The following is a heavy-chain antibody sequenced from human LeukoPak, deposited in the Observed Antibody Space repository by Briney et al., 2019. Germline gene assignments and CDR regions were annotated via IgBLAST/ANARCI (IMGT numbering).Heavy chain of an antibody. Sequence: ASVKVSCKASGYTFTGYYMHWVRQAPGQGLEWMGWINLNSGGTNYAQKFQGRVTMTRDTSISTAYMELSRLRSDDTAVYYCASTADSSGYFRLQHWGQGTLVTVSS. J-gene: IGHJ1*01. CDR2: INLNSGGT. CDR1: GYTFTGYY. CDR3: ASTADSSGYFRLQH. V-gene: IGHV1-2*02. D-gene: IGHD3-22*01.